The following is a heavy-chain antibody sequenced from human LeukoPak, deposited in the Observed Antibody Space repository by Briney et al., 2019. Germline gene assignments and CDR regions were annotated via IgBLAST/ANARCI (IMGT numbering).Heavy chain of an antibody. CDR3: ARDPALLYDFWSGYSRTFDY. V-gene: IGHV3-33*01. Sequence: GRSLRPSCPASGFTFSSYGMHWVRQAPGKGLEWVAVIWYDGSNKYYADSVKGRFTISRDNSKNTLYLQMNSLRAEDTAVYYCARDPALLYDFWSGYSRTFDYWGQGTLVTVSS. J-gene: IGHJ4*02. CDR1: GFTFSSYG. CDR2: IWYDGSNK. D-gene: IGHD3-3*01.